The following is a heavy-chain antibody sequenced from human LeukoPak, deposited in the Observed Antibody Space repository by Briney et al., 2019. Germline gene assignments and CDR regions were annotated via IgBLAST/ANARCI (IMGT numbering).Heavy chain of an antibody. V-gene: IGHV3-23*01. Sequence: GGSLRLSCAASGFTFSNFGMSWVRQAPGKGLEWVSAVTGSDVSTYYADSVKGRFTISRDNSKNSLYLQMNSLRAEDTAVYYCARDLTTYYYDSSVVGYWGQGTLVTVSS. CDR3: ARDLTTYYYDSSVVGY. D-gene: IGHD3-22*01. CDR1: GFTFSNFG. CDR2: VTGSDVST. J-gene: IGHJ4*02.